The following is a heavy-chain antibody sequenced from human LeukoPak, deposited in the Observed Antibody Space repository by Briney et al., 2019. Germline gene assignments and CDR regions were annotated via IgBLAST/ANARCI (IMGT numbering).Heavy chain of an antibody. CDR3: ARDVGKLRYFDWLPSFDY. J-gene: IGHJ4*02. CDR2: ISAYNGNT. D-gene: IGHD3-9*01. V-gene: IGHV1-18*01. CDR1: GYTFTSYG. Sequence: ASVKVSCKASGYTFTSYGISWVRQAPGQGLEWMGWISAYNGNTNYAQKLQGRVTMTTDTSTSTAYMELRSLRSDDTAVYYCARDVGKLRYFDWLPSFDYWGQGTLVTVSS.